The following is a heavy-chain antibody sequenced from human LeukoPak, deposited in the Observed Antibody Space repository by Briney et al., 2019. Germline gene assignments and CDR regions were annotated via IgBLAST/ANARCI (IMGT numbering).Heavy chain of an antibody. J-gene: IGHJ4*02. D-gene: IGHD6-19*01. Sequence: SETLSLTCTVSGYSISSGYYWGWIRQPPGKGLEWIGSIYHSGSTYYNPSLKSRVTISVDTSKNQFSLKLSSVTAADTAVYYCARERLAVAGTGVVYWGQGTLVTVSS. CDR2: IYHSGST. V-gene: IGHV4-38-2*02. CDR1: GYSISSGYY. CDR3: ARERLAVAGTGVVY.